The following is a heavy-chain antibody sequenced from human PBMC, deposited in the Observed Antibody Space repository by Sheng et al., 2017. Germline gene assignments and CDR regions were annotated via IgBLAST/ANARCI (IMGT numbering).Heavy chain of an antibody. V-gene: IGHV1-69*13. D-gene: IGHD3-10*02. CDR2: VIPIFRTA. CDR1: GGTFSDYA. Sequence: QVQLEQSGAAVKKPGSSVRVSCKASGGTFSDYAISWVRQAPGHGLEWMGGVIPIFRTAKYAQNFQGRVTITADKSTHSISMELTDLTSDDTATYYCATEGRPMFLGSLWAFAFWGKGKLVIVS. CDR3: ATEGRPMFLGSLWAFAF. J-gene: IGHJ4*02.